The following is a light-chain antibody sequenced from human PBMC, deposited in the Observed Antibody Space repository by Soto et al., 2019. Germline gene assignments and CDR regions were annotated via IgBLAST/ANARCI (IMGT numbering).Light chain of an antibody. J-gene: IGLJ1*01. CDR1: RSNIGAGYD. CDR3: QSYDSSLSVLYV. Sequence: QSVLTQPPSVSGAPGQRVTISCTWSRSNIGAGYDVHWYQQLPGTAPKLLIHGDSNRPSGVPDRFSGSKSGNSASLAITGLQAEDEADYYCQSYDSSLSVLYVFGTGTKVTVL. CDR2: GDS. V-gene: IGLV1-40*01.